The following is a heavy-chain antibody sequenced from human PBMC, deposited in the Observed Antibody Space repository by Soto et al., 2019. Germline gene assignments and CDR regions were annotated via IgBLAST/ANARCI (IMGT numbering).Heavy chain of an antibody. V-gene: IGHV3-21*01. CDR3: ARDRGWAAGPYSYYYGMDF. CDR1: GFTFCSYS. J-gene: IGHJ6*02. D-gene: IGHD6-13*01. Sequence: GGSLRLSCAASGFTFCSYSMNLVRQAPGKGLEWFSSISSSSSYIYYADSVKGRFTISRDNAKNSLYLQMISLRAEDTAVYYCARDRGWAAGPYSYYYGMDFWGQGTTVTVSS. CDR2: ISSSSSYI.